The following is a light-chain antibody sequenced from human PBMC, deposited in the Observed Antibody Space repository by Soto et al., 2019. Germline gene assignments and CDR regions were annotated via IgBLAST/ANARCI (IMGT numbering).Light chain of an antibody. CDR2: GAS. CDR1: QSVSNNY. V-gene: IGKV3-20*01. Sequence: EIVLPQSPGTLSLSPGESATLSCRASQSVSNNYLAWYQQKPGQAPRRPIYGASSRATGIPDRFSGSGSGTDFTLTISRLEPEDFAVYYCQQYSTSPTVGEGTRLEIK. CDR3: QQYSTSPT. J-gene: IGKJ5*01.